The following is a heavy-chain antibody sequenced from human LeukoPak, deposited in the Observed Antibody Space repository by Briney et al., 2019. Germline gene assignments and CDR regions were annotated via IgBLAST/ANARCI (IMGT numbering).Heavy chain of an antibody. CDR2: IYYSGSA. J-gene: IGHJ6*02. CDR3: ARQRCSGGSCYYYYYGMDV. V-gene: IGHV4-59*01. Sequence: SETLSLTCTVSGGSISSYYWSWTRQPPGKGLEWIGYIYYSGSANYNPSLKSRVTISVDTSKNQFSLKLSSVTAADTAVYYCARQRCSGGSCYYYYYGMDVWGQGTTVTVSS. CDR1: GGSISSYY. D-gene: IGHD2-15*01.